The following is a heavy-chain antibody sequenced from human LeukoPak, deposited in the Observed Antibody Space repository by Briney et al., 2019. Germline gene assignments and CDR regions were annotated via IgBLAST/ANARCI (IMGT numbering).Heavy chain of an antibody. Sequence: SETLSLTCSVSGGSMRTYHWSWMRQPPGEGLGWIGHTYTSGSTNYNPSLKSRVTISVDTSKNQFSLELSSVTAADTAVYYCARHPIRGAFDIWGQGTMVTVSS. CDR3: ARHPIRGAFDI. J-gene: IGHJ3*02. CDR2: TYTSGST. V-gene: IGHV4-4*09. D-gene: IGHD2-2*02. CDR1: GGSMRTYH.